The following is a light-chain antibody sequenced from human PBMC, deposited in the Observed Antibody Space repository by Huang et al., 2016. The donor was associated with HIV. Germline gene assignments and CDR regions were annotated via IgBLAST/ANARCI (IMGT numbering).Light chain of an antibody. CDR2: GAS. CDR3: QQSYRLPRT. CDR1: QSVTKY. J-gene: IGKJ2*02. Sequence: DIQMTQSPSSLSASVGDRVIITCRASQSVTKYLNWYQHMPGKAPKRLIYGASTLQGGASSRFSGSGSGTEFTLSISSLQPEDAATYYCQQSYRLPRTFGQGTSLEI. V-gene: IGKV1-39*01.